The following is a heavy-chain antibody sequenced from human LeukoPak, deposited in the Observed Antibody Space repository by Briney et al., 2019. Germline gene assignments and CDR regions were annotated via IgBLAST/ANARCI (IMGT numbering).Heavy chain of an antibody. V-gene: IGHV3-21*01. Sequence: GGSLRLSCAASGFTFSNAWMSWVRQAPGKGLEWVSSISSSSSYIYYADSVKGRFTISRDNAKNSQYLQMNSLRAEDTAVYYCARDRGGKWELLGAFDIWGQGTMVTVSS. CDR3: ARDRGGKWELLGAFDI. CDR1: GFTFSNAW. D-gene: IGHD1-26*01. CDR2: ISSSSSYI. J-gene: IGHJ3*02.